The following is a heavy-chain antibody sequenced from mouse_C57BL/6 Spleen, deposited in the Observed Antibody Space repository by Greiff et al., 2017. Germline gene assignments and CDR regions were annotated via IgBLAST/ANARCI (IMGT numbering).Heavy chain of an antibody. V-gene: IGHV1-7*01. CDR1: GYTFTSYW. J-gene: IGHJ4*01. D-gene: IGHD1-1*01. Sequence: QVQLQQSGAELAKPGASVKLSCKASGYTFTSYWMHWVKQRPGQGLEWIGYINPSSGYTKYNQKFKDKATLTADKSSSTAYMQLSSLTYEDSAVYYCVYGSSLYYAMDYWGQGASVTVSS. CDR3: VYGSSLYYAMDY. CDR2: INPSSGYT.